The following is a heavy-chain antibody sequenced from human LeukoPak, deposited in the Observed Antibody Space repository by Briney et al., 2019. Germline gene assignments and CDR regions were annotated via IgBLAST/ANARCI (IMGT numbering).Heavy chain of an antibody. J-gene: IGHJ4*02. CDR2: IKQDGSEK. CDR3: ARVNTAMVSGPQYYFDY. CDR1: GFTFSSYW. Sequence: GSLRLSCAASGFTFSSYWMSWVRQAPGKGLEWVANIKQDGSEKYYVDSVKGRFTISRDNAKNSLYLQMNSLRAEDTAVYYCARVNTAMVSGPQYYFDYWGQGTLVTVSS. V-gene: IGHV3-7*01. D-gene: IGHD5-18*01.